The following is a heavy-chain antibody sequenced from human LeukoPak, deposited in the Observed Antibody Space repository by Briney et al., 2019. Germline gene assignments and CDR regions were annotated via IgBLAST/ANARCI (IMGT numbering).Heavy chain of an antibody. CDR2: IHSSGAT. CDR1: GFTGSNNY. CDR3: ARLGLEVGGPNWFDP. V-gene: IGHV3-53*01. D-gene: IGHD1-1*01. Sequence: GGSLRLSCAASGFTGSNNYVSWVRQAPGMGLEWVSAIHSSGATCYADSVKGRFTISRDTSKNTLYLQISSLRVEDTAVYYCARLGLEVGGPNWFDPWGQGTLVTVSS. J-gene: IGHJ5*02.